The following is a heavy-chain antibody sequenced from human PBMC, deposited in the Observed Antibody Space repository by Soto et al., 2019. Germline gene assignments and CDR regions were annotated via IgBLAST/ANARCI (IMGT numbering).Heavy chain of an antibody. D-gene: IGHD2-15*01. V-gene: IGHV1-18*01. J-gene: IGHJ5*02. CDR2: ISAYNYNT. CDR3: ARVVGALGHWFDP. Sequence: QVQLVQSGAEVKKPGASVKVSCKASGYTFTSYGLSWVRQAPGQGLEWMGRISAYNYNTNYAQKLQGRVTMTKRTSTSTAYMELRSMRSDDTAVYYCARVVGALGHWFDPWGQGTLVTVSS. CDR1: GYTFTSYG.